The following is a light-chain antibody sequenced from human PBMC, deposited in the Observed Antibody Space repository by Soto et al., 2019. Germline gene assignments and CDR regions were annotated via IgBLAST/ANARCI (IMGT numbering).Light chain of an antibody. CDR2: WAS. CDR3: QQYDSTPRT. Sequence: EIAMTESTGSLARCLGERSTINCTSCQCDLYSSNNKNYLAWYQQKPGQPPKLLIYWASTRESGVPDRFSGSGSGPDFTFTIGSLQAEDVAVYYWQQYDSTPRTFGQGTKVDIK. CDR1: QCDLYSSNNKNY. J-gene: IGKJ1*01. V-gene: IGKV4-1*01.